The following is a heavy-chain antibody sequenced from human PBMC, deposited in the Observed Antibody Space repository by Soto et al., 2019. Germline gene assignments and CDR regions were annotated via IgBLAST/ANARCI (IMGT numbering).Heavy chain of an antibody. J-gene: IGHJ4*02. CDR3: ARDLGSGYDPGDY. V-gene: IGHV1-69*14. D-gene: IGHD5-12*01. CDR2: IIPIFGTT. Sequence: QVQLVQSGAEVKKPGSSVKVSCKTSGDIFSGYSISWVRQAPGQGLEWMGGIIPIFGTTNYAQRFHGRVTITADKATSTVSVESYSLKSEDGGVYYCARDLGSGYDPGDYWGQGTLVTVSS. CDR1: GDIFSGYS.